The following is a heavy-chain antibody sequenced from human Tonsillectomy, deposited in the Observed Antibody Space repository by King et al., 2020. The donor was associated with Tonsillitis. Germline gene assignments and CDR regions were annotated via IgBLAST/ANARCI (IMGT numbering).Heavy chain of an antibody. J-gene: IGHJ3*01. CDR3: ARVAPDDYDSNGYYYWVVGAFDF. D-gene: IGHD3-22*01. CDR2: ISHDGSNK. V-gene: IGHV3-30*01. CDR1: GFTFSTYA. Sequence: VQLVESGGGVVQPGRSLRLSCAASGFTFSTYAMHWVRQAPGKGLEWVAVISHDGSNKYYADSVKGRFTISRDNSKNTLYLQMNSLRAEDTAVYYCARVAPDDYDSNGYYYWVVGAFDFWGQGTMVIVSS.